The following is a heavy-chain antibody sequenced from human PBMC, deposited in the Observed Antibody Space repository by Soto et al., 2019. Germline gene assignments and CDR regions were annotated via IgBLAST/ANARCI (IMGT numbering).Heavy chain of an antibody. CDR1: VFTFSSYA. D-gene: IGHD6-6*01. CDR2: ISYDGSNK. Sequence: GGSLRLSCAASVFTFSSYAMHWVRQAPGKGLEWVAVISYDGSNKYYADSVKGRFTISRDNSKNTLYLQMNSLRAEDTAVYYCARVYDGRQLVRRWYYYGMDVWGQGTTVTVSS. J-gene: IGHJ6*02. V-gene: IGHV3-30-3*01. CDR3: ARVYDGRQLVRRWYYYGMDV.